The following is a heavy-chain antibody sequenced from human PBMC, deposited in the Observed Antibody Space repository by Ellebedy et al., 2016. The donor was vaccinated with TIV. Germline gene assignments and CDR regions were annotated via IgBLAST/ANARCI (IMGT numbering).Heavy chain of an antibody. CDR3: AKDGL. Sequence: GGSLRLSXVASGFTFSNYWMHWVRQGPGKGLVWVSRIDNEGSRTTYADSVKGRFSISRDNAKNSLYLQMNSLRADDTALYYCAKDGLWGRGTLVTISS. V-gene: IGHV3-74*03. CDR2: IDNEGSRT. CDR1: GFTFSNYW. J-gene: IGHJ2*01.